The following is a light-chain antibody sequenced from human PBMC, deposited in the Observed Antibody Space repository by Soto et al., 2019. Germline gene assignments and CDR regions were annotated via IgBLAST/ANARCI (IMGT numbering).Light chain of an antibody. CDR3: QHYGTSAL. V-gene: IGKV3-20*01. Sequence: EIVLTQSPGTLSLSAGERATLSCRASQSVSDSYLAWYQHKPGQAPRLLIYASTRATGIPDRFSGSGSGTDFTLTISRLEPEDFAVYYCQHYGTSALFGPGTKVDIK. CDR2: AS. CDR1: QSVSDSY. J-gene: IGKJ3*01.